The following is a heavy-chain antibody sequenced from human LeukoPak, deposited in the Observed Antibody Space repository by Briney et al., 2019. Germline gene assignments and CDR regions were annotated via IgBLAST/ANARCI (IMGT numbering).Heavy chain of an antibody. CDR1: GFTFSSHG. CDR3: AKDSAWIQFDD. J-gene: IGHJ4*02. CDR2: LSPGGDKP. D-gene: IGHD5-18*01. V-gene: IGHV3-23*01. Sequence: PGGSLRLSCVASGFTFSSHGMNWVRQAPGKGLEWVSRLSPGGDKPYYADSVKGRFTISRDNSKNTVYLQMNSLGAGDTAVYFCAKDSAWIQFDDWGQGTLVTVSS.